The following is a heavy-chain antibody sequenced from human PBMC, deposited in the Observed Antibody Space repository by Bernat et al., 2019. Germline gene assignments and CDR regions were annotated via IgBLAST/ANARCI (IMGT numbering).Heavy chain of an antibody. CDR2: IDPSDSDT. D-gene: IGHD3-3*01. Sequence: EVQLVQSGAEVKKPGESLRISCKGSGYSFTSYWISWVRQMPGKGLEWMGRIDPSDSDTNYSPSFQGHVTSSADKSISTAYLQWSSLKASDTAMYYCARTDYDFWSGYPYYYYMDVWGKGTTVTVSS. CDR3: ARTDYDFWSGYPYYYYMDV. CDR1: GYSFTSYW. J-gene: IGHJ6*03. V-gene: IGHV5-10-1*03.